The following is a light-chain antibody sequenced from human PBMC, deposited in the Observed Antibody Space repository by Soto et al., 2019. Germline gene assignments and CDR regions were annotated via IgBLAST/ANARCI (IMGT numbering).Light chain of an antibody. CDR1: QSVSNN. V-gene: IGKV3-15*01. J-gene: IGKJ1*01. CDR2: GAS. CDR3: QQYNNWWT. Sequence: EIVMTQSPATLSVSPGERATLSCRASQSVSNNLAWYQKKPGQAPRLLIYGASTRATGIPARFSGSVSGTEFTLTISSLQSEDFAVYDCQQYNNWWTFGQGTRLEI.